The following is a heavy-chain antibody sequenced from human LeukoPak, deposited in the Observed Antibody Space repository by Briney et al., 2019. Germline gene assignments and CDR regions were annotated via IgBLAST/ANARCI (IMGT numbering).Heavy chain of an antibody. Sequence: GGSLRLSCSASGFAFNSYNMNWVRQAPGKGLEWVSSISSSSGYIYYADSVKGRFTISRDNAKNSLYLQMNGLRAEDTAVYYCARAAAGRLVWYFDLWGRGTLVTVSS. CDR3: ARAAAGRLVWYFDL. D-gene: IGHD6-13*01. CDR1: GFAFNSYN. CDR2: ISSSSGYI. J-gene: IGHJ2*01. V-gene: IGHV3-21*01.